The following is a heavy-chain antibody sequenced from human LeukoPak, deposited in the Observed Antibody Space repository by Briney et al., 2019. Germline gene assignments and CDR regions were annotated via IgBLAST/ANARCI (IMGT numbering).Heavy chain of an antibody. CDR3: ARGGGVTTVTGGAFDI. V-gene: IGHV4-59*12. Sequence: SETLSLTCTVSGGSISSYYWSWIRQPPGKGLEWIGYIYHSGSTYYNPSLKSRVTISVDRSKNQFSLKLSSVTAADTAVYYCARGGGVTTVTGGAFDIWGQGTMVTVSS. CDR1: GGSISSYY. D-gene: IGHD4-17*01. CDR2: IYHSGST. J-gene: IGHJ3*02.